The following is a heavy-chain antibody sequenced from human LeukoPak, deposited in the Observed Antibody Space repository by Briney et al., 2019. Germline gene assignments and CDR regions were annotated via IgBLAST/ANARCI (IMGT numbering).Heavy chain of an antibody. CDR1: GFTFSSYA. Sequence: GGSLRLSCAASGFTFSSYAMSWGRQAPGKGLEWVSAISGSGGSTYYADSVKGRFTISRDNSKNTLYLQMNSLRAEDTAVYYCAKEASSYDFWSGYYRYWGQGTLVTVSS. V-gene: IGHV3-23*01. D-gene: IGHD3-3*01. J-gene: IGHJ4*02. CDR3: AKEASSYDFWSGYYRY. CDR2: ISGSGGST.